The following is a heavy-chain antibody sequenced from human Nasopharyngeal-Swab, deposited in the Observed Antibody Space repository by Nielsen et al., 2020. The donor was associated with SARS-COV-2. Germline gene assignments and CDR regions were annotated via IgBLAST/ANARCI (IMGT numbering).Heavy chain of an antibody. CDR3: ARDSELLTNYYGLDH. Sequence: WIRQPPGKGLEWISYISDDNTIFYADSVKGRFTISRDNAKNSLYLHMNSLRDEDTALYYCARDSELLTNYYGLDHWGQGTLVTVSS. V-gene: IGHV3-69-1*02. CDR2: ISDDNTI. D-gene: IGHD3-9*01. J-gene: IGHJ5*02.